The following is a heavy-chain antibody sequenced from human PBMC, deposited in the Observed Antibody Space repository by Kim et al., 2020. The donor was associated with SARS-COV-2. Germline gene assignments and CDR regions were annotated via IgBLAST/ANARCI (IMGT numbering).Heavy chain of an antibody. V-gene: IGHV3-74*01. D-gene: IGHD2-15*01. Sequence: DFVKGRFTISRDRAKNTLYLQMSSLRVDDTALYYCAGAGGHCTGGSCFDYWGQGTLVTVSS. CDR3: AGAGGHCTGGSCFDY. J-gene: IGHJ4*02.